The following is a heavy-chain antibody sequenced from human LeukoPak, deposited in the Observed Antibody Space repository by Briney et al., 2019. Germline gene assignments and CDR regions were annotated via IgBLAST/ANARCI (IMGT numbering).Heavy chain of an antibody. CDR3: AIVGATTVAFDI. V-gene: IGHV1-69*05. Sequence: SVKVSRKASGGTFSSYAISWVRQAPGQGLEWMGGIIPIFGTANYAQKFQGRVTITTDESTSTAYMELSSLRSEDTAVCYCAIVGATTVAFDIWGQGTMVTVSS. CDR1: GGTFSSYA. D-gene: IGHD1-26*01. CDR2: IIPIFGTA. J-gene: IGHJ3*02.